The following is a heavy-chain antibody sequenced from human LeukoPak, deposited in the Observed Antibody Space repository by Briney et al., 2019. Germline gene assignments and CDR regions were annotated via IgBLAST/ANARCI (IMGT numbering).Heavy chain of an antibody. V-gene: IGHV1-69*13. J-gene: IGHJ4*02. CDR1: GGTFSSYA. CDR2: IIPIFGTA. CDR3: ARGTTVTHYLDY. Sequence: ASVKVSCKASGGTFSSYAISWVRQAPGQGLEWMGGIIPIFGTANYAQKFQGRVTITADESTSTAYMELSSLRSEDTAVYYCARGTTVTHYLDYWGQGTLVTVSS. D-gene: IGHD4-17*01.